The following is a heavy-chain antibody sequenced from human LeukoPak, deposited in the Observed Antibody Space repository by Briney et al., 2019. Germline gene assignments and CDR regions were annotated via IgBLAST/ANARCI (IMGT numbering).Heavy chain of an antibody. V-gene: IGHV3-48*01. J-gene: IGHJ3*02. CDR3: ARDKIVVADDAFDI. D-gene: IGHD3-22*01. CDR1: GFTFSSYS. CDR2: ISSSSSTI. Sequence: GGSLRLSCAASGFTFSSYSMNWVRQAPGKGLEWDSYISSSSSTIYYADSVKGRFTISRDNAKSTLYLQMNSLRAEDTAVYYCARDKIVVADDAFDIWGQGTMVTVSS.